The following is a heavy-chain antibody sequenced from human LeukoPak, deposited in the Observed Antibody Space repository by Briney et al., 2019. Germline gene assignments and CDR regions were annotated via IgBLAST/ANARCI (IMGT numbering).Heavy chain of an antibody. D-gene: IGHD3-22*01. CDR1: GFTVSNSY. CDR2: IYSGGNT. Sequence: GGSLRLSCAASGFTVSNSYINWVRQAPGKGLEWVSIIYSGGNTYYADSVRGRFIISRDNSENTVYLQMNSLRAEDTAVYYCARAYYLDSSVTPDYWGQGTLVTVSS. V-gene: IGHV3-66*01. J-gene: IGHJ4*02. CDR3: ARAYYLDSSVTPDY.